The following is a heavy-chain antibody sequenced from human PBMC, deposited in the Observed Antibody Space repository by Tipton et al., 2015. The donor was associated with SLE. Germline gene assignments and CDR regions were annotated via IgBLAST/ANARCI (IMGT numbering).Heavy chain of an antibody. V-gene: IGHV4-59*12. CDR1: GGSMSTYY. CDR3: ARGLTWNYPFDY. CDR2: IDYSWST. Sequence: TLSLTCSVSGGSMSTYYWSWIRQPPGKGLEWIGYIDYSWSTNYNPSLESRVTISVDRSKNQFSLDLTSVTAADTAVYYCARGLTWNYPFDYWGQGALVTVSS. D-gene: IGHD1-7*01. J-gene: IGHJ4*02.